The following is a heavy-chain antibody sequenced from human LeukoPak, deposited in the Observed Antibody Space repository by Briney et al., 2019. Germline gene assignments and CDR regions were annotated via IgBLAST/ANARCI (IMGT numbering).Heavy chain of an antibody. CDR3: ARELVLRFLEWLFGY. J-gene: IGHJ4*02. Sequence: GRSLRLSCAASGFTFDDYAMHWVRQAPGKGLEWVSGISWNSGSIGYADSVKGRFTISRDNAKNSLYLQMNSLRAEGTAVYYCARELVLRFLEWLFGYWGQGTLVTVSS. CDR2: ISWNSGSI. V-gene: IGHV3-9*01. D-gene: IGHD3-3*01. CDR1: GFTFDDYA.